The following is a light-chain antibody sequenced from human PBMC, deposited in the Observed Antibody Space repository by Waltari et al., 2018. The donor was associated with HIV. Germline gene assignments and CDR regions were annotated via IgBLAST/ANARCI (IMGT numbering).Light chain of an antibody. V-gene: IGLV1-51*01. CDR3: ETWENSLSAGV. J-gene: IGLJ3*02. CDR1: TSNIGENY. Sequence: QSVLTQPPSVSAAPGQKVTISCSGRTSNIGENYVSWYQQLPGKAPKLLIYGNDKRPSGIPDRFSGSKSGTSATLDITGVQSGDGADYYCETWENSLSAGVFGGGTKLTVL. CDR2: GND.